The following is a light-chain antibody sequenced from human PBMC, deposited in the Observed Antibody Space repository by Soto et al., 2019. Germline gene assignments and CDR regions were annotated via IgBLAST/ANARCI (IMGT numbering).Light chain of an antibody. J-gene: IGLJ1*01. V-gene: IGLV3-21*02. CDR2: DDS. Sequence: SYELTQPPSVSVAPGQTARITFVVNNIGIKSVHWYQQKPGQAPVLVVYDDSDRPSGIPERFSGSNSGNTATLTISRVEAGDEADYYCQVWDSSSDHLYVFGTGTKVTVL. CDR3: QVWDSSSDHLYV. CDR1: NIGIKS.